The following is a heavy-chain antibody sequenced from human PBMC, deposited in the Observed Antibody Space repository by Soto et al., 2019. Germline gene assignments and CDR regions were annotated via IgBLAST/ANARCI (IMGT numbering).Heavy chain of an antibody. CDR2: ISYDGSNK. V-gene: IGHV3-30*18. CDR3: AKEGLAAAGTDY. Sequence: PWGSLRLSCAASGSTFSSYGMHWVRQAPGKGLEWVAVISYDGSNKYYADSVKGRFTISRDNSKNTLYLQMNSLRAEDTAVYYCAKEGLAAAGTDYWGQGTLVTVSS. CDR1: GSTFSSYG. J-gene: IGHJ4*02. D-gene: IGHD6-13*01.